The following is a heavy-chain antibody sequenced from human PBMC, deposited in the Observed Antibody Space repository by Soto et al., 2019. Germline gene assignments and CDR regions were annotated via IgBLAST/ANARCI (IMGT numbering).Heavy chain of an antibody. V-gene: IGHV3-72*01. CDR3: ARFSGSYTRGLDY. CDR2: SINKANSYST. Sequence: EVQLVESGGGLVQPGGSLSLSCAASGFTFRDHYMDWVRQAPGKGLEWVGRSINKANSYSTEYAASVECRFTISRDESKNALYLQMNSLKTEDTAVYYCARFSGSYTRGLDYWCQGTLVTVSS. D-gene: IGHD1-26*01. J-gene: IGHJ4*02. CDR1: GFTFRDHY.